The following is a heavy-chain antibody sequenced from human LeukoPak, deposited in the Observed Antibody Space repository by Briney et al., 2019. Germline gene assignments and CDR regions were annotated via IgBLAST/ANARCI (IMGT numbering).Heavy chain of an antibody. Sequence: GGSLRLSCAASGFTFSCYWMHWLRQGTEEGLDLLLRFYNYGHGIVYADSVKGRFSISRDNSKNTLYRQMNSLRAEDTAVYYCAKVPWGNENYYYYYGMDVWGQGTTVTVSS. CDR1: GFTFSCYW. D-gene: IGHD3-16*01. V-gene: IGHV3-74*01. CDR2: FYNYGHGI. CDR3: AKVPWGNENYYYYYGMDV. J-gene: IGHJ6*02.